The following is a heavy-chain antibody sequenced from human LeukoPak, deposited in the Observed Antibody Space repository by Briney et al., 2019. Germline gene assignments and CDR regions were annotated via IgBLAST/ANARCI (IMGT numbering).Heavy chain of an antibody. D-gene: IGHD6-13*01. CDR1: GFTFSSYS. CDR3: VGQQGGGY. V-gene: IGHV3-48*04. Sequence: QTGGSLRLSCAASGFTFSSYSMNWVRQAPGKGLEWVSYISRSSSTIYYADSVKGRFTISRDNAKNSLYLQMNSLRVEDTAVYYCVGQQGGGYWGQGTLVTVSS. J-gene: IGHJ4*02. CDR2: ISRSSSTI.